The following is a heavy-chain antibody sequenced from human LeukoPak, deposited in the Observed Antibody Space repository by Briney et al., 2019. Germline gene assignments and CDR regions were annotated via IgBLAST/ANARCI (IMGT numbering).Heavy chain of an antibody. CDR3: ARRDILTGYFPY. J-gene: IGHJ4*02. CDR1: GGSISSYY. V-gene: IGHV4-59*08. CDR2: IYYSGST. D-gene: IGHD3-9*01. Sequence: SETLSLTCTVSGGSISSYYWSWIRRPPGKGLEWIGYIYYSGSTNYNPSLKSRVTISVDTSKNQFSLKLSSVTAADTAVYYCARRDILTGYFPYWGQGTLVTVSS.